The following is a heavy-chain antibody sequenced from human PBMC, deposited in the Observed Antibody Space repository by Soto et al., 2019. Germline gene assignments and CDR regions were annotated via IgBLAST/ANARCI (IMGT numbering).Heavy chain of an antibody. CDR1: GGSISSSSYY. CDR3: ARPALLWFGEFPFDI. Sequence: QLQLQESGPGLVKPSETLSLTCTVSGGSISSSSYYWGWIRQPPGKGLEWIGSIYYSGSTYYNPSLKSRVTISVDTSKNQFSLKLSSVTAADTAVYYCARPALLWFGEFPFDIWGQGTMVTVSS. D-gene: IGHD3-10*01. J-gene: IGHJ3*02. CDR2: IYYSGST. V-gene: IGHV4-39*01.